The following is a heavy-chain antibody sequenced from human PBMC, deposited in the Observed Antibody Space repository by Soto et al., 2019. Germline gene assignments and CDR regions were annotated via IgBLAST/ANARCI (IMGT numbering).Heavy chain of an antibody. Sequence: EVQLVESGGGLVQPGGSLRLSCAASGFTFSSYAMHWVRQAPGKGLEYVSAISSNGGSTYYANSVKGRFTISRDNSKNTLDLQMGSLRAEDMAVYYCARAEDCSSTSCQLPHYYYYYMDVWGKGTTVTVSS. J-gene: IGHJ6*03. CDR1: GFTFSSYA. CDR2: ISSNGGST. D-gene: IGHD2-2*01. V-gene: IGHV3-64*01. CDR3: ARAEDCSSTSCQLPHYYYYYMDV.